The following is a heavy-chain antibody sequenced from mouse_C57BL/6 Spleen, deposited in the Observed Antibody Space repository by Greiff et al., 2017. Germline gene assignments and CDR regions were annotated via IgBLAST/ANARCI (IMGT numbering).Heavy chain of an antibody. J-gene: IGHJ3*01. CDR1: GYAFSSYW. CDR2: IYPGDGDT. V-gene: IGHV1-80*01. D-gene: IGHD1-1*02. Sequence: VKLMESGAELVKPGASVKISCKASGYAFSSYWMNWVKQRPGKGLEWIGQIYPGDGDTNYNGKFKGKATLTADKSSSTAYMQLSSLTSEDSAVYFCARGRGSMGNFAYWGQGTLVTVSA. CDR3: ARGRGSMGNFAY.